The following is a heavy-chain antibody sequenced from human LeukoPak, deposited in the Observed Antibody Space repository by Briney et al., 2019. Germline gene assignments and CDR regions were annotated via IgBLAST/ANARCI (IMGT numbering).Heavy chain of an antibody. D-gene: IGHD3-3*01. J-gene: IGHJ4*02. CDR3: ARVPVTIFGVVRSFDY. CDR2: ISYDGSNK. Sequence: GGSLRLSCAASGFTLSSYAMHWVRQAPGKGLEWVAVISYDGSNKYYADSVKGRFTISRDNSKNTLYLQMNSLRAEDTAVYYCARVPVTIFGVVRSFDYWGQGTLVTVSS. CDR1: GFTLSSYA. V-gene: IGHV3-30-3*01.